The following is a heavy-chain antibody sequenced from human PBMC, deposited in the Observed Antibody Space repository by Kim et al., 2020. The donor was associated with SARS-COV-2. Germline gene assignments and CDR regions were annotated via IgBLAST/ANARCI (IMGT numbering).Heavy chain of an antibody. J-gene: IGHJ3*01. CDR2: ISGSGSGS. CDR1: GFTLSTYS. CDR3: ARYASSGDYGPSGGFDV. D-gene: IGHD2-21*01. Sequence: GGSLRLSCAASGFTLSTYSMSWVRQAPGKGLEWVSGISGSGSGSYYAASMYGRTTSSSHSSNNTLFMIISLRAADATAIYYCARYASSGDYGPSGGFDV. V-gene: IGHV3-23*03.